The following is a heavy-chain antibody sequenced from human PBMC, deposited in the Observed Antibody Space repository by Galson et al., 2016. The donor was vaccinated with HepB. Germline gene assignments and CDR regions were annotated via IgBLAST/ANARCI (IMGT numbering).Heavy chain of an antibody. V-gene: IGHV3-11*01. CDR3: VRDLGSCSGANCYAGFPYYFDY. CDR1: GFSFSDYY. J-gene: IGHJ4*02. D-gene: IGHD2-2*01. CDR2: ITSSGTTI. Sequence: SLRLSCAASGFSFSDYYMSWIRQAPGKGLEWVSYITSSGTTIYYADSVKGRFTISRDDAKNSLYLQMNSLRVEDTAVYYCVRDLGSCSGANCYAGFPYYFDYWGQGTLVTVS.